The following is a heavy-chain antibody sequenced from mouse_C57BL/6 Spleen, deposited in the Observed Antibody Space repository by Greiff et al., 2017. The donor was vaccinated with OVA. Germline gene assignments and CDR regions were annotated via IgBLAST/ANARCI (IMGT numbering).Heavy chain of an antibody. CDR1: GYTFTSYW. Sequence: QVQLQQPGAELVRPGTSVKLSCKASGYTFTSYWMHWVKQRPGQGLEWIGVIDPSDSYTNYNQKFKGKATLTVDTSSSTAYMQLSSLTSADSAVYYCARFTTVVAPWAMDYWGQGTSVTVSS. CDR3: ARFTTVVAPWAMDY. J-gene: IGHJ4*01. D-gene: IGHD1-1*01. CDR2: IDPSDSYT. V-gene: IGHV1-59*01.